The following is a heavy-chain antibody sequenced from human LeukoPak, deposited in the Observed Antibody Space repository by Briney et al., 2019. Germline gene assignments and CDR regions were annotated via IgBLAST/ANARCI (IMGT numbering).Heavy chain of an antibody. J-gene: IGHJ4*02. Sequence: SETLSLTCTVSGGSFSSYYWSWIRQPPGKGLEWIGYISNSGDTNCTPSLKSRVAMSVDTSKKQFSLKLNSVTSADTAVYFCARDGARGGSADCDFWGQGTLVTVSS. CDR3: ARDGARGGSADCDF. D-gene: IGHD3-16*01. CDR2: ISNSGDT. V-gene: IGHV4-59*01. CDR1: GGSFSSYY.